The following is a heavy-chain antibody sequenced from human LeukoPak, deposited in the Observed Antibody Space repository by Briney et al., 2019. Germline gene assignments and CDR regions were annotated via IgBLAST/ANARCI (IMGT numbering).Heavy chain of an antibody. J-gene: IGHJ3*02. CDR2: ISSSSSTI. CDR3: ARDQRGNAGTDAFDI. V-gene: IGHV3-48*01. CDR1: GFTFSTYS. D-gene: IGHD1-1*01. Sequence: GGSLRLSCAASGFTFSTYSMNWVRQAPGKGLEWVAYISSSSSTIFYADSMRGRITISRDNAKNSLYLPMNSLRAEDTAVYSCARDQRGNAGTDAFDIWGQGTTVTVSS.